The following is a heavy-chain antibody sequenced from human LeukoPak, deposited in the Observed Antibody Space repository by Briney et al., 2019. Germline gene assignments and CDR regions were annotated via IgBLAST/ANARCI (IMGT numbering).Heavy chain of an antibody. J-gene: IGHJ4*02. Sequence: PGGSLRLSCAASGFTFSSYAMSWVRHAPGKGLEWVSAISGSGGSTYYADSVKGRFTISRHNSKNTLYLQMNSLRAEDTAVYYCAKVSGWGYYFDYWGQGTLVTVSS. CDR2: ISGSGGST. CDR1: GFTFSSYA. D-gene: IGHD6-19*01. CDR3: AKVSGWGYYFDY. V-gene: IGHV3-23*01.